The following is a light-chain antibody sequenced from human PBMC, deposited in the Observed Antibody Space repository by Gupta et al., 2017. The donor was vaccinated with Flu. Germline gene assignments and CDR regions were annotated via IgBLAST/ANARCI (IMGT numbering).Light chain of an antibody. J-gene: IGKJ1*01. CDR2: GAS. V-gene: IGKV3-15*01. Sequence: EIVMTQSPATLSVSPGERATLSCGASQSVSSNLAWYQQKPGQVPRLLIYGASTRATGIPARFSGSGSGTEFTLTISSLQSEDFAFYYCQQYDNWPPAFGQGTKVEIK. CDR3: QQYDNWPPA. CDR1: QSVSSN.